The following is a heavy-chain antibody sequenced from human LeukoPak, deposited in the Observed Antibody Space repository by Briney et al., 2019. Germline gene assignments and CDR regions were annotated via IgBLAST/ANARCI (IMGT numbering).Heavy chain of an antibody. V-gene: IGHV3-30-3*01. D-gene: IGHD3-22*01. CDR3: ARELYDSSGYSFYYYYGMDV. Sequence: PGRSLRLSCAASGFTFSSYAMHWVRQAPGRGLEWVAVISYDGSNKYYADSVKGRFTISRDNSKNTLYLQMNSLRAEDTAVYYCARELYDSSGYSFYYYYGMDVWGQGTTVTVSS. CDR2: ISYDGSNK. CDR1: GFTFSSYA. J-gene: IGHJ6*02.